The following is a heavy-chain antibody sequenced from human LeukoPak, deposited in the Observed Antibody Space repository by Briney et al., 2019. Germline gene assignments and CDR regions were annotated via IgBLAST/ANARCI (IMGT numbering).Heavy chain of an antibody. V-gene: IGHV4-34*01. CDR2: INHSGST. CDR1: GGSFSGYY. D-gene: IGHD6-19*01. J-gene: IGHJ5*02. Sequence: PSETLSLTCVVYGGSFSGYYWSWIRQPPWKGLEWIGEINHSGSTNYNPSLKSRVTISVDTSKNQFSLKLSSVTAADTAVYYCARRTTTGYSSGWYTSASRFYPWGQGTLVTVSS. CDR3: ARRTTTGYSSGWYTSASRFYP.